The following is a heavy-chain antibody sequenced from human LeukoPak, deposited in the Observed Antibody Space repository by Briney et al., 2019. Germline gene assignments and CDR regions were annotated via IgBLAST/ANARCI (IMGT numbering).Heavy chain of an antibody. Sequence: KASETLSLTCTVSGYSISSGYYWGWIRQPPGKGLEWIGSIYHSGSTYYNPSLKSRVTISVDTSKNQFSLKLSSVTAADTAVYYCARGQARLAWFDPWGQGTLVTVSS. D-gene: IGHD6-19*01. J-gene: IGHJ5*02. V-gene: IGHV4-38-2*02. CDR1: GYSISSGYY. CDR3: ARGQARLAWFDP. CDR2: IYHSGST.